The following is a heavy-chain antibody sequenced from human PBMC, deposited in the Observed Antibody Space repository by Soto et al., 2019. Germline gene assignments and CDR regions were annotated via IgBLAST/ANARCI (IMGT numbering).Heavy chain of an antibody. CDR1: GYTFTSYG. D-gene: IGHD3-22*01. Sequence: ASVTVSCQASGYTFTSYGISWVRQAPGQGLEWMGWISAYNGNTNYAQKLQGRVTMTTDTSTSTAYMELRSLRSDDTAVYYCARDRPLYYYDSSGYLFDYWGQGTLVTVSS. J-gene: IGHJ4*02. V-gene: IGHV1-18*01. CDR3: ARDRPLYYYDSSGYLFDY. CDR2: ISAYNGNT.